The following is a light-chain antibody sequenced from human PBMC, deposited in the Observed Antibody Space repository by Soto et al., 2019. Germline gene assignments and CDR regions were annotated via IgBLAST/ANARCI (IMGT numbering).Light chain of an antibody. Sequence: DIQMTQSPSTLSASVGDRVTITCRASQSISRWLAWYQQKPGKAPKLLISDASSLESGVPSRSSGSGSGTDFTLTISSLQPDDFATDYCQQYDSYSATWTFGQGTKVEIK. V-gene: IGKV1-5*01. CDR1: QSISRW. CDR2: DAS. CDR3: QQYDSYSATWT. J-gene: IGKJ1*01.